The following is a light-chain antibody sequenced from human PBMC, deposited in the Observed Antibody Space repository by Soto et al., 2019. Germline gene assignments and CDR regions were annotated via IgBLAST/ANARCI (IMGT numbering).Light chain of an antibody. Sequence: QSVLTQPPSVSEAPGQRVTISCTGSSSNIGAGYEAHWYQQVPGTAPKLLIYENNNRPSGVPDRFSGSKSGTSASLAITGLAAEDADEYYCQSYDSSLSGYVFGTGTKLTVL. V-gene: IGLV1-40*01. CDR3: QSYDSSLSGYV. CDR2: ENN. J-gene: IGLJ1*01. CDR1: SSNIGAGYE.